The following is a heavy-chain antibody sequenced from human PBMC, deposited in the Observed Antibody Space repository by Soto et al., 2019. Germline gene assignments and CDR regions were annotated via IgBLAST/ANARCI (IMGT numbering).Heavy chain of an antibody. CDR3: TRANWYSEY. V-gene: IGHV4-59*11. J-gene: IGHJ4*02. D-gene: IGHD7-27*01. CDR1: GGSISNHY. Sequence: QVQLQVSGPGLVKPSETLSLTSSVSGGSISNHYWSWIRQPPGKGLEWIGYIYYNGNTNYNPSLKSRVTMSVDTSRNQMSLKLTTVTAADTAVYYCTRANWYSEYWGQGTLVTVSS. CDR2: IYYNGNT.